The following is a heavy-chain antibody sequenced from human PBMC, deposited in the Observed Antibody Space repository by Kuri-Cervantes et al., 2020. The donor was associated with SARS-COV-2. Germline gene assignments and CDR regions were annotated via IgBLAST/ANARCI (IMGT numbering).Heavy chain of an antibody. V-gene: IGHV1-46*03. CDR1: GYTFTSYH. CDR2: INPSGGNT. J-gene: IGHJ3*02. Sequence: ASVKVSCKASGYTFTSYHMHWVRQAPGQGLEWMGVINPSGGNTNYAQKLQGRVTMTTDTSTSTAYMELRSLRSDDTAVYYCTRVHALLEYNSGWRDAFDIWGQGTMVTVSS. CDR3: TRVHALLEYNSGWRDAFDI. D-gene: IGHD6-19*01.